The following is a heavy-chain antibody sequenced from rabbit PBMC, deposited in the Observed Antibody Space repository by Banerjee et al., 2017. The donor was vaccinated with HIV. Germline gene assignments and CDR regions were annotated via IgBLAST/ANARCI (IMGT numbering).Heavy chain of an antibody. CDR2: IYSGGGST. J-gene: IGHJ4*01. Sequence: QSLEESGGDLVKPGASLTLTCTAAGFSFNSSYYMCWVRQAPGKGLEWIGCIYSGGGSTYYASWAKGRFTISKTSSTTVTLQMTNLTAADTATYFCAREGAGYGVYGDGILWGPGTLVTVS. V-gene: IGHV1S40*01. D-gene: IGHD2-1*01. CDR1: GFSFNSSYY. CDR3: AREGAGYGVYGDGIL.